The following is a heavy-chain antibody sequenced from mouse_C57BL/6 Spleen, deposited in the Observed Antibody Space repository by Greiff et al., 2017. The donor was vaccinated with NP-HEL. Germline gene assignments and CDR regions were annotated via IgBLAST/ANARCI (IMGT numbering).Heavy chain of an antibody. CDR3: ARMAYYSNFFDY. Sequence: VQLQQSGPELVKPGASVKISCKASGYTFTDYYMNWVKQSHGKSLEWIGEINPNNGGTSYNQKFKGKATLTVDKSSSTAYMELRSLTSEDSAVYYCARMAYYSNFFDYWGQGTTLTVSS. J-gene: IGHJ2*01. D-gene: IGHD2-5*01. V-gene: IGHV1-26*01. CDR1: GYTFTDYY. CDR2: INPNNGGT.